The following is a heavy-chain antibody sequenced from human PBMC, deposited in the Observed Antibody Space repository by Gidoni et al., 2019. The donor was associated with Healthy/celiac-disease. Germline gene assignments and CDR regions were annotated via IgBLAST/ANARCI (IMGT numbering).Heavy chain of an antibody. J-gene: IGHJ4*02. V-gene: IGHV1-24*01. CDR2: FDPEDGET. CDR1: GYTLTELS. Sequence: QVQLVQSGDEVQKPWASVKVSCKVPGYTLTELSMHWVRQAPGKGLEWMGGFDPEDGETIDAQKFQGRVTMTEDTSTDTAYMELSSLRSEDTAVYYCATARGSGSYSDFDYWGQGTLVTVSS. D-gene: IGHD3-10*01. CDR3: ATARGSGSYSDFDY.